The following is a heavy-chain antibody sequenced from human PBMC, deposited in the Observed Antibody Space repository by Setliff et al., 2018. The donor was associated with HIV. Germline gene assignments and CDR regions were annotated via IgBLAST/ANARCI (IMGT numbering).Heavy chain of an antibody. D-gene: IGHD2-15*01. CDR2: IYSGGTT. CDR1: GGSIRSGLNY. Sequence: SETLSLTCSVSGGSIRSGLNYWTWIRQPAGKGPEWIGQIYSGGTTNYNPSLKRRVTISVDMPKNHFSLNLTSVTAADTAVYYCARGHVVGTSRYFDFWGRGTLVTVSS. CDR3: ARGHVVGTSRYFDF. V-gene: IGHV4-61*09. J-gene: IGHJ4*01.